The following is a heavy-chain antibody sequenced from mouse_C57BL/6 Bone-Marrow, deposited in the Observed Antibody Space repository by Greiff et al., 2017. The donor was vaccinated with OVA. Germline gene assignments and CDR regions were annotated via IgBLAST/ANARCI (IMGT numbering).Heavy chain of an antibody. Sequence: EVQLQQSGPELVKPGASVQISFKSSGSPFTDYYMNWVKQSHGKSLEWIGDINPNNGGTSYNQKFKGKATLTVDKSSSTAYMELRSLTSEDSAVYYCASPIYDGYYGGFAYWGQGTLVTVSA. CDR2: INPNNGGT. CDR3: ASPIYDGYYGGFAY. J-gene: IGHJ3*01. V-gene: IGHV1-26*01. CDR1: GSPFTDYY. D-gene: IGHD2-3*01.